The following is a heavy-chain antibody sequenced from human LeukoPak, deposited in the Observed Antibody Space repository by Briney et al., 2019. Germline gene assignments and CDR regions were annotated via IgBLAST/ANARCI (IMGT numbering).Heavy chain of an antibody. CDR1: GYTFTSYG. J-gene: IGHJ4*02. D-gene: IGHD6-19*01. CDR3: ARDESIVVAGTVDY. V-gene: IGHV1-18*01. CDR2: ISAYNGNT. Sequence: GASVKVSCKASGYTFTSYGISWVRQAPGQGLEWMGWISAYNGNTNYAQKLQGRVTMTTDTSTSTAYMELRSLRSDDTAVYYCARDESIVVAGTVDYWGQGTLVTVSS.